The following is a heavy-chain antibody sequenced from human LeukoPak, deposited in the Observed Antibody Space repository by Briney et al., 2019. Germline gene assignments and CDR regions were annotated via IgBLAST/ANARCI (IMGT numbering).Heavy chain of an antibody. CDR1: GGSITSHY. CDR3: ARTSIFGNYYMDV. D-gene: IGHD3-3*01. J-gene: IGHJ6*03. Sequence: SETLSLICPVSGGSITSHYWSWIRQPPGKGLEWIGYIHYSGSTYYNPSLKSRVTISVDTSKSQFSLNLSSVTAADTGVNYCARTSIFGNYYMDVWGRGTTVTVSS. CDR2: IHYSGST. V-gene: IGHV4-59*11.